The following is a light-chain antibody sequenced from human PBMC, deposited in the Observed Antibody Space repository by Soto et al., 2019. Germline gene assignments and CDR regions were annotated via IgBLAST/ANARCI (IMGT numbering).Light chain of an antibody. J-gene: IGKJ1*01. CDR3: QQYNNWPPWT. Sequence: ETVMTQSPATLSVSPGERATLSCRASQSVGSKVAWYQQKPGQAPSLLIYGASTRASGIPLRFSGSGSGTEFTLTISSLQSEDFAVYYCQQYNNWPPWTFGQGTKVDIK. CDR1: QSVGSK. V-gene: IGKV3-15*01. CDR2: GAS.